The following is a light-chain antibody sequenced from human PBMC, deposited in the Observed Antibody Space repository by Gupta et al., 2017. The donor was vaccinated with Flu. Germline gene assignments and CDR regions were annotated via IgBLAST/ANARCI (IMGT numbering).Light chain of an antibody. CDR2: DVS. CDR3: SSYTSSSTVV. J-gene: IGLJ2*01. Sequence: SITISCTGTNSDVGGYNYVSWYQQHPGKAPKLMMYDVSNRPSGVSNRFSGSKSGNTASLTISGLQAEDEADYFCSSYTSSSTVVFGGGTKLTVL. V-gene: IGLV2-14*04. CDR1: NSDVGGYNY.